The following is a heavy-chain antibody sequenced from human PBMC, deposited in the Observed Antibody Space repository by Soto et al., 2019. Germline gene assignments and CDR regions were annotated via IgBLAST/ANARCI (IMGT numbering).Heavy chain of an antibody. CDR3: ARDRFLSYYDSTTYYADY. CDR1: GDSISSADYY. Sequence: PAETLSLTCTVSGDSISSADYYWSWIRQSPGKGLEWMGFIFYSGTTYYNPSLRRRLTLSVDTSKNQYYLKLSSVTAADTAVYYCARDRFLSYYDSTTYYADYWGQGTLVTVSS. V-gene: IGHV4-30-4*01. J-gene: IGHJ4*02. D-gene: IGHD3-22*01. CDR2: IFYSGTT.